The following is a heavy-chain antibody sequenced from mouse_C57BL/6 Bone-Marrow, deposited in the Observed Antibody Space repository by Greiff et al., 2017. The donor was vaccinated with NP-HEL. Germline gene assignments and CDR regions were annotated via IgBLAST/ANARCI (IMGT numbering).Heavy chain of an antibody. CDR1: GFTFSDYY. Sequence: EVQVVESGGGLVQPGGSLKLSCAASGFTFSDYYMYWVRQTPEKRLEWVAYISNGGGSTYYPDTVKGRFTISRDNAKNTLYLQMSRLKSEDTAMYYCARRNYDAWFAYWGQGTLVTVSA. D-gene: IGHD1-1*01. CDR3: ARRNYDAWFAY. J-gene: IGHJ3*01. CDR2: ISNGGGST. V-gene: IGHV5-12*01.